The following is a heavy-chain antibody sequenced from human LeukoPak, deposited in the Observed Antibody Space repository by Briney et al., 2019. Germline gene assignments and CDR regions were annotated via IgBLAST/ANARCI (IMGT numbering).Heavy chain of an antibody. CDR1: GGSISSGSYY. D-gene: IGHD2-15*01. V-gene: IGHV4-61*02. CDR3: ARSDCSGGSCYSMGIPNWFDP. CDR2: IYTSGST. J-gene: IGHJ5*02. Sequence: SETLSLTCTVSGGSISSGSYYWSWLRQPAGRGLEWIGRIYTSGSTNYNPSLKSRVTMSVDTSKNQFSLKLSSVTAADAAVYYCARSDCSGGSCYSMGIPNWFDPWGQGTLVTVSS.